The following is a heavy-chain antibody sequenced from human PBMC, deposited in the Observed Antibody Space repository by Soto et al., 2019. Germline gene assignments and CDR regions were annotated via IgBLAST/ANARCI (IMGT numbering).Heavy chain of an antibody. J-gene: IGHJ4*02. Sequence: GGSLRLSCAASGFTFSSYSMNWVRQAPGKGLEWVSSISSSSSYIYYADSVKGRFTISRDNAKNSLYLQMNSLRAEDTAVYYCARDRYCSGGSCYHDSDYWGQGTLVTVSS. CDR2: ISSSSSYI. V-gene: IGHV3-21*01. CDR3: ARDRYCSGGSCYHDSDY. D-gene: IGHD2-15*01. CDR1: GFTFSSYS.